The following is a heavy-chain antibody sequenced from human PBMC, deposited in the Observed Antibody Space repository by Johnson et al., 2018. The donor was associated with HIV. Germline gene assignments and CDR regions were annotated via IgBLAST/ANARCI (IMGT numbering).Heavy chain of an antibody. J-gene: IGHJ3*02. Sequence: VQLVESGGGVVQPGRSLRLSCAASGFTFSTYGMHWVRQAPGKGLEWVALIWYDGSNKYYADSVKGRFTISRDNSKNTLYLQMNSLKTEDTAVYYCSTDHPTAPLIIMNAFDIWGQGTIVTVSS. CDR1: GFTFSTYG. CDR3: STDHPTAPLIIMNAFDI. V-gene: IGHV3-33*01. CDR2: IWYDGSNK. D-gene: IGHD3-16*02.